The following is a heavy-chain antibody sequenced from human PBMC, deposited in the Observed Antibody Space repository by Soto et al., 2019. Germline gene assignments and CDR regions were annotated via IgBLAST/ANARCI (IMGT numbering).Heavy chain of an antibody. D-gene: IGHD2-15*01. CDR3: AKAGAYCSGGSCYGHNWLDP. J-gene: IGHJ5*02. CDR2: IWYDGSNQ. V-gene: IGHV3-33*06. CDR1: GFTFSSLA. Sequence: QVQLVESGGGVVQPGRSLRLSCAASGFTFSSLAMHWVRQAPGKGLEWVAVIWYDGSNQEYADSVKGRFTISRDNSKNTLYLQMNSLRDEDTAVYHCAKAGAYCSGGSCYGHNWLDPWGQATLVTVSS.